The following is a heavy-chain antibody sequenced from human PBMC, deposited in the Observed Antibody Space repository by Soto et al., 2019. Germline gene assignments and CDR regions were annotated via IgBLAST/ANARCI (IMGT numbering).Heavy chain of an antibody. Sequence: GGSLRLSCVASGFNFKKFAMSWVRQAPGEGLEWVSGISCCGGSTSYADSVKGRFSIARDDSTNTLSLQMNNLRVEDTAQYYCAKADGEQWLLPHLDKWGQGTLVTVS. J-gene: IGHJ4*02. CDR2: ISCCGGST. CDR3: AKADGEQWLLPHLDK. V-gene: IGHV3-23*01. CDR1: GFNFKKFA. D-gene: IGHD6-19*01.